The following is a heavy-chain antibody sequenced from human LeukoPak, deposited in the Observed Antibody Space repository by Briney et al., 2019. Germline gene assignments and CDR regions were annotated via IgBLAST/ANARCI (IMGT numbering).Heavy chain of an antibody. CDR2: ILNDGSDK. J-gene: IGHJ4*02. V-gene: IGHV3-30*18. Sequence: GRSLRLSCAASGFTFRNFVIHWVRQAPGKGLEWVAGILNDGSDKHYSDSVKGRFTISRDSSKSTLYLQMTSLTAEDTAVYYCAKGSGASRPYYLDYWGRGTLVTVSS. CDR3: AKGSGASRPYYLDY. D-gene: IGHD3-10*01. CDR1: GFTFRNFV.